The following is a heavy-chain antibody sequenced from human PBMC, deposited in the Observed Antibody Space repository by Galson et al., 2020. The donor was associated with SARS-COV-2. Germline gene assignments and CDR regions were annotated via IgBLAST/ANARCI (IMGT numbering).Heavy chain of an antibody. CDR2: ISWDGDTT. CDR3: ATPASSRQAFDI. J-gene: IGHJ3*02. V-gene: IGHV3-43*01. D-gene: IGHD3-10*01. CDR1: GFTFDDPI. Sequence: GGSLRLSCAVSGFTFDDPIMHWVRQVPTKGLEWVSLISWDGDTTYYADSVKGRFTVSRDNTKNSLYLQMNSLRTEDTAFYFCATPASSRQAFDIWGQGTMVTVSS.